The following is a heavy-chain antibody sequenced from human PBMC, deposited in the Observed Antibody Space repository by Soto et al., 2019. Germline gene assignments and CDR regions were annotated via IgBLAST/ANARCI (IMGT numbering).Heavy chain of an antibody. Sequence: TGGSLRLSCAASGFTFSSYAMHWVRQAPGKGLEWVAVISYDGSNKYYADSVKGRFTISRDNSKNTLYLQMNSLRAEDTAVYYCARAVMVRGVIIGYYYYGMDVWDQGTTVTVS. CDR2: ISYDGSNK. J-gene: IGHJ6*02. CDR1: GFTFSSYA. V-gene: IGHV3-30-3*01. CDR3: ARAVMVRGVIIGYYYYGMDV. D-gene: IGHD3-10*01.